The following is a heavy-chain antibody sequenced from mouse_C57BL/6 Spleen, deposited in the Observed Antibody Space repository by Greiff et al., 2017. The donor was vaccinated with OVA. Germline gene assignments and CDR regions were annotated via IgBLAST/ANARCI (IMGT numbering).Heavy chain of an antibody. CDR2: IHPNSGST. CDR3: AVGYDEWFAY. CDR1: GYTFTSYW. V-gene: IGHV1-64*01. Sequence: VQLQQPGAELVKPGASVKLSCKASGYTFTSYWMHWVKQRPGQGLEWIGMIHPNSGSTNYNEKFKSKATLTVDKSSSTAYMQLSSLTSEVSAVYYCAVGYDEWFAYWGQGTLVTVSA. D-gene: IGHD2-14*01. J-gene: IGHJ3*01.